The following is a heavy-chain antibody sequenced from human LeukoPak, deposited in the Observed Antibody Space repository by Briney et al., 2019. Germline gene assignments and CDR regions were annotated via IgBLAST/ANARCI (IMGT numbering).Heavy chain of an antibody. CDR3: ARGADIVAGASNLDFDY. J-gene: IGHJ4*02. Sequence: GGSLRLSWAASGFTFSSYSMNWVRQAPGKGLEWVSSISSSSSYIYYADSVKGRFTISRDNAKNSLYLQMNSLRAEDTAVYYCARGADIVAGASNLDFDYWGQGTLVTVSS. CDR1: GFTFSSYS. D-gene: IGHD5-12*01. V-gene: IGHV3-21*01. CDR2: ISSSSSYI.